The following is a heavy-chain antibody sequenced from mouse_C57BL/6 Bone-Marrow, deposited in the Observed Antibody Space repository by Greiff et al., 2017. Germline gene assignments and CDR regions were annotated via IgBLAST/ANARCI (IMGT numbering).Heavy chain of an antibody. Sequence: EVKLVESGGGLAKPGGSLKLSCAASGFTFSDYGMHWVRQAPEQGLEWVAYISSGSSTIYYAATVKGRFTISRDNAKNTPFLQMTSLTSEDPSMFYRARRHNYDSSYWDIDVWGTGTTVTVSS. CDR2: ISSGSSTI. CDR3: ARRHNYDSSYWDIDV. V-gene: IGHV5-17*01. J-gene: IGHJ1*03. CDR1: GFTFSDYG. D-gene: IGHD1-1*01.